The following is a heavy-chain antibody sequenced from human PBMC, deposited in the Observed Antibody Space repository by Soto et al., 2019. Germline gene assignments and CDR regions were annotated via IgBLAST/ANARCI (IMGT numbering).Heavy chain of an antibody. Sequence: QLQLQESGPGLVKPSETLSLTYTVSGGSISTSSYYWGWIRQPPGKGLEWIGSIYYSGITYYNPSPKSRVTIYVDTSKNKFSQKLSSVTAADTAVYYCAMDYDSSGDYWGQGTLVNVSS. CDR2: IYYSGIT. CDR3: AMDYDSSGDY. CDR1: GGSISTSSYY. D-gene: IGHD3-22*01. V-gene: IGHV4-39*01. J-gene: IGHJ4*02.